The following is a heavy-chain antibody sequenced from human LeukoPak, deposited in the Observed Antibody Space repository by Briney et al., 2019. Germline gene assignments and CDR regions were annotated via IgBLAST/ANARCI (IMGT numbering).Heavy chain of an antibody. CDR3: ATAPTEDGDGSSPGY. CDR1: RFTFRDHF. V-gene: IGHV3-11*04. Sequence: TGGSLRLSCAASRFTFRDHFMSWIRQPPGKGLEYVSYISSSGSDTYYSDSVKGRFTRSRDNAKNSLFLQMTGLRAEATAVYYCATAPTEDGDGSSPGYWGQGTLVTVSS. J-gene: IGHJ4*02. CDR2: ISSSGSDT. D-gene: IGHD4-17*01.